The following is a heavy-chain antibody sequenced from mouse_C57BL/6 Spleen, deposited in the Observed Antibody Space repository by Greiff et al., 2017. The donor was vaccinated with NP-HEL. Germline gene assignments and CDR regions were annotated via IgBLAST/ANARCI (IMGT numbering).Heavy chain of an antibody. V-gene: IGHV5-17*01. Sequence: EVKLLESGGGLVKPGGSLKLSCAASGFTFSDYGMHWVRQAPEKGLEWVAYISSGSSTIYYADTVKGRFTISRDNAKNTLFLQMTSLRSEDTAIYYCARRRGRFAYWGQGTLVTVSA. D-gene: IGHD4-1*01. CDR2: ISSGSSTI. CDR1: GFTFSDYG. CDR3: ARRRGRFAY. J-gene: IGHJ3*01.